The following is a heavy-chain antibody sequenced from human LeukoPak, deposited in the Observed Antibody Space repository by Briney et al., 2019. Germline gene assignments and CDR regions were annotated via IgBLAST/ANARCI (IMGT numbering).Heavy chain of an antibody. Sequence: GGSLRLSCAASGFTFSSYGMHWVRQAPGKGLEWVAVISYDGSNKYYADSVKGRFTISRDNSKNTLYLQMNSLRAEDTAVYYCAKDDGAVALCLDYWGQETLVTISS. CDR3: AKDDGAVALCLDY. D-gene: IGHD6-19*01. J-gene: IGHJ4*02. CDR1: GFTFSSYG. V-gene: IGHV3-30*18. CDR2: ISYDGSNK.